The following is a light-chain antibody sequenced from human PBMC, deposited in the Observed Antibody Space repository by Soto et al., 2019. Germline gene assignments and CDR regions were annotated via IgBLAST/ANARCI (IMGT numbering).Light chain of an antibody. CDR1: QSVSSY. V-gene: IGKV3-11*01. CDR3: QQRSNWPPIT. CDR2: DAS. J-gene: IGKJ5*01. Sequence: EIVLTPSPVTLSLSPGERATLSCRASQSVSSYLAWYQQKPGQAPRLLIYDASNRATGIPARFSGGGSGTDFTLTIDNLQPEDFAIYYCQQRSNWPPITFGQGTQLEIK.